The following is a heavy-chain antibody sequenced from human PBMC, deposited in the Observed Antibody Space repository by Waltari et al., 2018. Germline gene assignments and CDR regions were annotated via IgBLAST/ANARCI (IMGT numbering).Heavy chain of an antibody. V-gene: IGHV4-38-2*01. CDR1: GYSISSGYY. CDR2: IYHSGST. D-gene: IGHD2-15*01. Sequence: QVQLQESGPGLVKPSETLSLTCAVSGYSISSGYYWGWIRQPPGKGLEWIGSIYHSGSTYYNPSRKSRVTISVDTSKNQFSLKLSSVTAADTAVYYCARGSIVVVVAAFDYWGQGTLVTVSS. J-gene: IGHJ4*02. CDR3: ARGSIVVVVAAFDY.